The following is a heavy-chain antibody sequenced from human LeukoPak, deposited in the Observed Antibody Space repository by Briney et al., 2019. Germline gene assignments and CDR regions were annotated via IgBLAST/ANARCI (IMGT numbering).Heavy chain of an antibody. V-gene: IGHV1-69*13. D-gene: IGHD1-26*01. CDR1: RGTFSSYA. J-gene: IGHJ4*02. Sequence: SVKVSCKASRGTFSSYAISWVRQAPGQGLEWMGGIIPIFGTANYAQKFQGRVTITADESTSTAYMDLSSLRSEDTAVYYCATVSWAVSGAFDYWGQGTPVTVSS. CDR3: ATVSWAVSGAFDY. CDR2: IIPIFGTA.